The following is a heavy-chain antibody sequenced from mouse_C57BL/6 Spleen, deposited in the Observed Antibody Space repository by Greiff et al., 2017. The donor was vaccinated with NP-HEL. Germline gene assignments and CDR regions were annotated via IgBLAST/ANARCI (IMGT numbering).Heavy chain of an antibody. D-gene: IGHD1-1*01. CDR3: ARGGSSHWYFDV. CDR1: GYTFTSYW. CDR2: IDPSDSYT. Sequence: VQLQQPGAELVKPWASVKLSCKASGYTFTSYWMQWVKQRPGQGLEWIGEIDPSDSYTNYNQKFKGKATLTVDTSSSTAYMQLSSLTSEDSAVYYCARGGSSHWYFDVWGTGTTVTVSS. V-gene: IGHV1-50*01. J-gene: IGHJ1*03.